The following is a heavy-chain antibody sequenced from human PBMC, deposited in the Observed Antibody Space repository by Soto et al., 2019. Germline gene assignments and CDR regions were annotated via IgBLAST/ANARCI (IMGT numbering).Heavy chain of an antibody. CDR2: ISSSSSTI. J-gene: IGHJ4*02. CDR1: GFTFSSYS. Sequence: EVQLVESGGGLVQPGGSLRLSCAASGFTFSSYSMNWVRQAPGKVREWVSYISSSSSTIYYADSVKGRFTISRDNAKNSLYLQMNSLRDEDTAVYYCAREPLYLWELSCLDYWGQGTLVTVSS. CDR3: AREPLYLWELSCLDY. V-gene: IGHV3-48*02. D-gene: IGHD3-16*02.